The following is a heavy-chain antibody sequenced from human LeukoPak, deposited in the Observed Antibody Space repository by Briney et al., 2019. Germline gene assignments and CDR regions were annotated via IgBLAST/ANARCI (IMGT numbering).Heavy chain of an antibody. CDR1: GGTFSSYA. J-gene: IGHJ4*02. CDR2: IIPIFGTA. V-gene: IGHV1-69*05. D-gene: IGHD2-15*01. Sequence: SVKVSCRASGGTFSSYAISWVRQAPGQGLEWMGGIIPIFGTANYAQKFQGRVTITTDESTSTAYMELSSLRSEDTAVYYCAREGDCSGGSCYSVYWGQGTLVTVSS. CDR3: AREGDCSGGSCYSVY.